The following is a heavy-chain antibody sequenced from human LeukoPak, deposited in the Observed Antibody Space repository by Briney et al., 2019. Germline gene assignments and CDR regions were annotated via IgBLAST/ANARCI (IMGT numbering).Heavy chain of an antibody. D-gene: IGHD3-3*01. CDR3: ARHWTPGRFLVWLSSTEYYYYYMDV. CDR2: IYSGSTT. Sequence: SETLSLTRTVSRGSLSSSSYYWVWIRHPPGKGLEWIRSIYSGSTTYYSPSFKSRVTISVVPSNNQLSLKLSSVPAADTAVYYCARHWTPGRFLVWLSSTEYYYYYMDVWGKGTTVTVSS. CDR1: RGSLSSSSYY. J-gene: IGHJ6*03. V-gene: IGHV4-39*01.